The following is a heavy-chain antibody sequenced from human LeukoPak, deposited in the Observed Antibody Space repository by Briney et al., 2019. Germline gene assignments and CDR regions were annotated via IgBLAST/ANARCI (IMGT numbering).Heavy chain of an antibody. CDR2: IYYSGST. J-gene: IGHJ4*02. D-gene: IGHD3-10*01. CDR1: GGSFSGYY. Sequence: SETLSLTCAVYGGSFSGYYWSWIRQPPGKGLEWIGSIYYSGSTYYNPSLKNRLTISVDTSKNQFSLKLISVTAADTAVYYCARTRYYYGSRSYGAPYYFDYWGQGTLVTVSS. CDR3: ARTRYYYGSRSYGAPYYFDY. V-gene: IGHV4-34*01.